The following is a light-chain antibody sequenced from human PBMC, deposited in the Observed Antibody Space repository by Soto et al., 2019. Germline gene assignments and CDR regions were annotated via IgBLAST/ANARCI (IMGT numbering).Light chain of an antibody. CDR1: QGNSSR. Sequence: DIQMTQSPSSVSASVGNRVTITCRGSQGNSSRLAWYQQKPGKAPKLLIYAASSLQSGVTSRFSGSGYGKDFTLTLSSLQPEEFATYYCQQANSFPVPFGPGTKVDI. CDR2: AAS. CDR3: QQANSFPVP. J-gene: IGKJ3*01. V-gene: IGKV1-12*01.